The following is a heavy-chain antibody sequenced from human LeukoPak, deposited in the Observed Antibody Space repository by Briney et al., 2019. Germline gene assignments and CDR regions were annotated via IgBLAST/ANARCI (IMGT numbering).Heavy chain of an antibody. V-gene: IGHV4-34*01. CDR2: VNHSGST. CDR1: GGSFSGYY. CDR3: ARGGNYDSTFDY. Sequence: RSSETLSLTCAVYGGSFSGYYWSWIRQPPGKGLEWIGEVNHSGSTNYNPSLKSRVTISVDRSKNQFSLKLSSVTAADTAAYYCARGGNYDSTFDYWGQGTLVTVSS. D-gene: IGHD3-22*01. J-gene: IGHJ4*02.